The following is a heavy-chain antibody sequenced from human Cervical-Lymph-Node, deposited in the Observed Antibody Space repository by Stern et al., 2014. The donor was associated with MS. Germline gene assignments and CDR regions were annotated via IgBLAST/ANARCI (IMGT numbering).Heavy chain of an antibody. CDR1: GFTFSSYA. Sequence: VQLVQSGGGLVQPGGSLRLSCAASGFTFSSYAMNWVRQAPGKGLEWVSYISNKSGTIYYADSVKGRFTVSRDNAKNSLYLQMNSLRDEDTAVYYCVRDVGYSYGYWGQGSLVTVSS. V-gene: IGHV3-48*02. D-gene: IGHD5-18*01. CDR3: VRDVGYSYGY. CDR2: ISNKSGTI. J-gene: IGHJ4*02.